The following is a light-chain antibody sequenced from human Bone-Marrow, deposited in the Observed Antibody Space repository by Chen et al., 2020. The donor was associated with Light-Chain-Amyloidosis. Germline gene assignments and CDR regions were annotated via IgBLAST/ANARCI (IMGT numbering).Light chain of an antibody. Sequence: SYVLTQPSSVSVAPGQTATIACGGNIIGSTSVHWYQPTPGQAPLLVVSDDSDRPSGIPERLSGSNAGNAATMSMSRVEAGEEGDYYCQVWDRSSDRPVFGGGTKLTVL. J-gene: IGLJ3*02. CDR3: QVWDRSSDRPV. CDR1: IIGSTS. CDR2: DDS. V-gene: IGLV3-21*02.